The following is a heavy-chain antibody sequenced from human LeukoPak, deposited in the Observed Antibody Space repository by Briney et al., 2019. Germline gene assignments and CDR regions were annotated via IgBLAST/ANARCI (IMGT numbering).Heavy chain of an antibody. Sequence: PGGSLRLSCAASGFTFSSYSMNWVRQAPGKGLEWVSSISSSSSYIYYADSVKGRFTISRDNAKNSLYLQMNSLRAEDTAVYYCARDSVRWSSPFDYWGQGTLVTVSS. CDR3: ARDSVRWSSPFDY. J-gene: IGHJ4*02. CDR1: GFTFSSYS. D-gene: IGHD6-13*01. CDR2: ISSSSSYI. V-gene: IGHV3-21*01.